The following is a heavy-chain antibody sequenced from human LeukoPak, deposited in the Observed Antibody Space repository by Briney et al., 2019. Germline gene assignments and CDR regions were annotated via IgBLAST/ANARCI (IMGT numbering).Heavy chain of an antibody. CDR3: ARPLINTAIVFDY. CDR2: FNPNSGGT. J-gene: IGHJ4*02. Sequence: ASVKVSCKASGYTFIDFYVHWVRQAPGQGLEWMGWFNPNSGGTNYAQKFQGRVTMTRDTSIRTAYMELSRLRSDDTAVYYCARPLINTAIVFDYWGQGTLVTVSS. V-gene: IGHV1-2*02. D-gene: IGHD5-18*01. CDR1: GYTFIDFY.